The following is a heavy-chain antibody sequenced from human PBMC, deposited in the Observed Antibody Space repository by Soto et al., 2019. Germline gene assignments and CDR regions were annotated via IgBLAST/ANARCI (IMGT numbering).Heavy chain of an antibody. Sequence: PFETLSLTCTVSGGSISNSYWNWIRQSPEKGLEWIGYVSYSGRTNYNPSLQSRVTISVDTSKSQFSLRLSSVTAADTAIYYCAIDSRGWYFFDYWGQGTRVTVSS. J-gene: IGHJ4*02. V-gene: IGHV4-59*01. CDR3: AIDSRGWYFFDY. D-gene: IGHD6-19*01. CDR1: GGSISNSY. CDR2: VSYSGRT.